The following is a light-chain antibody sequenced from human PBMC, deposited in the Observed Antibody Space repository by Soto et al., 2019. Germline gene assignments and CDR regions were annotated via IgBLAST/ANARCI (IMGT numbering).Light chain of an antibody. V-gene: IGKV3-15*01. J-gene: IGKJ5*01. CDR1: QSVGNN. Sequence: DILLTQSPATLSLSPGERATLSCRASQSVGNNLAWYQQKPGQAPRLLIYSASTRATGVPSRFSGCGPRAEFSLPIRSLQPEDFAVYYCQQYHNWPPILFGQGTRLEI. CDR3: QQYHNWPPIL. CDR2: SAS.